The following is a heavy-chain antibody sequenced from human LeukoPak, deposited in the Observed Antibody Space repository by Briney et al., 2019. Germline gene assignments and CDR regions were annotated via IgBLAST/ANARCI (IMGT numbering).Heavy chain of an antibody. Sequence: GGSLRLSCAASGFTFSNYWMHWVRQAPGKGLVWVSLISRDGFSTDYADSVKGRFTISRDNFKNSLYLQMNSLRAEDTALYYCAKDWGVGLADYISGWFDYWGQGTLVTVSS. D-gene: IGHD6-19*01. CDR2: ISRDGFST. J-gene: IGHJ4*02. CDR1: GFTFSNYW. V-gene: IGHV3-43D*03. CDR3: AKDWGVGLADYISGWFDY.